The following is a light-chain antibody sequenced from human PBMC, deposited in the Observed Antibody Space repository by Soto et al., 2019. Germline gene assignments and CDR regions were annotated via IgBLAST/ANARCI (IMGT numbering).Light chain of an antibody. Sequence: DIQMTQSPSSLSASVGDRVTITCRASQSMSTYLNWFQQKPGKAPKLLIYGAFSLQSGVPSRFSGSGSGTDFTLTISSLQPEDVATYYCQQRYNTPLTFGGGTKVEIK. CDR1: QSMSTY. J-gene: IGKJ4*01. CDR2: GAF. CDR3: QQRYNTPLT. V-gene: IGKV1-39*01.